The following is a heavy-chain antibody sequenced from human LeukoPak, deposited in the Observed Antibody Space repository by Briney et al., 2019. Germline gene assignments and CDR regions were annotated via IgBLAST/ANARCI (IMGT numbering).Heavy chain of an antibody. CDR3: AKAEGITMIVVVMTPFDY. J-gene: IGHJ4*02. CDR2: ISGSGGST. V-gene: IGHV3-23*01. D-gene: IGHD3-22*01. CDR1: GFTFSSYA. Sequence: GGSLRLSCAASGFTFSSYAMSWVRQAPGKGLEWVSAISGSGGSTYYADSVKGRFTISRDNSKNTLYLQMNSLRAEDTAVYYCAKAEGITMIVVVMTPFDYWGQGTLVTVSS.